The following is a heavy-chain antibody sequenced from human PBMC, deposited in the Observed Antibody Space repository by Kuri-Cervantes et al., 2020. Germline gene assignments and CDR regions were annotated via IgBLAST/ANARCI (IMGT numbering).Heavy chain of an antibody. CDR1: GYTFTSYG. V-gene: IGHV1-2*02. J-gene: IGHJ3*02. CDR3: ARQIVVDTFDI. D-gene: IGHD3-22*01. CDR2: INPNSGGT. Sequence: ASVKVSCKASGYTFTSYGISWVRQAPGQGLEWMGWINPNSGGTNYAQKFQGRVTMTRDTFISTAYMELSRLRSDDTAVYYCARQIVVDTFDIWGQGTMVTVSS.